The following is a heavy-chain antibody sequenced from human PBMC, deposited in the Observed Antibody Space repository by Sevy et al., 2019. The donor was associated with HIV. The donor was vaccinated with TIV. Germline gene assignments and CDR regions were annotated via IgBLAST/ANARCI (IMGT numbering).Heavy chain of an antibody. J-gene: IGHJ4*02. V-gene: IGHV3-7*01. CDR1: GFSFSTYW. D-gene: IGHD3-16*01. CDR2: MNQDGTER. CDR3: VREGLGGFSYSLDC. Sequence: GGSLRLSCAASGFSFSTYWMTWVRQAPGKGLEWVATMNQDGTERDYVDSGKGRFTISIDNTKTSLFLQMNSLSAEDTGVYYCVREGLGGFSYSLDCWGQGTLVTVSS.